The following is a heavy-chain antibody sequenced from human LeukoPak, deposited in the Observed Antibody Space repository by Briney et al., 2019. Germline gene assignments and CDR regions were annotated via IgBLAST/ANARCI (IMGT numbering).Heavy chain of an antibody. Sequence: GGSLRLSCAASGFTFRSYAMNWVRQAPGKGLEWVSNISSSDTTIHYADSVKGRFTISRDNARNPLYLQMNSLRAEDTAVYYCARSRRDNYYYYYGMDVWGQGTTVTVSS. CDR1: GFTFRSYA. D-gene: IGHD5-24*01. CDR2: ISSSDTTI. CDR3: ARSRRDNYYYYYGMDV. J-gene: IGHJ6*02. V-gene: IGHV3-48*03.